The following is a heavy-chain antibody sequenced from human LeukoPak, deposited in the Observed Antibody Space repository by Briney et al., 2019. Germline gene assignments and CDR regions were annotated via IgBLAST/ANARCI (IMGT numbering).Heavy chain of an antibody. CDR2: IWYDGSNK. D-gene: IGHD3-22*01. J-gene: IGHJ3*02. CDR3: AKDGPDYYDRAFDI. Sequence: PGRSLRLSCAASGFTFSSYGMHWVRQAPGKRLEWVAVIWYDGSNKYYADSVKGRFTISRDNSKNTLYLQMNSLRAEDTAVYYCAKDGPDYYDRAFDIWGQGTMVTVSP. CDR1: GFTFSSYG. V-gene: IGHV3-33*06.